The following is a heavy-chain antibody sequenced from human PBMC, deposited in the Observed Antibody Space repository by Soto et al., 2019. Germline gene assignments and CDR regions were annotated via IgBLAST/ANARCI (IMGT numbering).Heavy chain of an antibody. V-gene: IGHV1-46*03. CDR2: INPSGGST. CDR3: ARDQAPDCSSTSCYDPGDYYYYYMDV. CDR1: GYTFTSYY. J-gene: IGHJ6*03. Sequence: APVKVSCKASGYTFTSYYMHWVRQAPGQGLEWMGIINPSGGSTSYAQKFQGRVTMTRDTSTSTVYMELSSLRSEDTAVYYCARDQAPDCSSTSCYDPGDYYYYYMDVWGKGTTVTVSS. D-gene: IGHD2-2*01.